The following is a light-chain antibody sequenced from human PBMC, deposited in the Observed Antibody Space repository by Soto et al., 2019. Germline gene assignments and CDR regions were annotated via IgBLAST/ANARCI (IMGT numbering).Light chain of an antibody. CDR2: LEGSGSY. V-gene: IGLV4-60*03. J-gene: IGLJ2*01. CDR1: SGHSSYI. CDR3: ETWDSNIRV. Sequence: QPVLTQSSSASASLGSSVKLTCTLSSGHSSYIIAWHQRQPGKAPRYLMKLEGSGSYNKGSGVPDRFSGSSSGADRYLTMSNLQSEDEADYYCETWDSNIRVFGGGTKLTVL.